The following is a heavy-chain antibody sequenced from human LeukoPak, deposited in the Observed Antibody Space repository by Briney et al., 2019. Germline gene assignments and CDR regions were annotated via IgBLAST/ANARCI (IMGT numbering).Heavy chain of an antibody. D-gene: IGHD6-6*01. CDR2: ISTTSSTI. J-gene: IGHJ4*02. CDR1: GFTFSSYN. CDR3: ARGAEYSSSSRGDY. Sequence: GGSLRLSCAASGFTFSSYNMNWVRQAPGKGLEWVSYISTTSSTIYYADSVKGRFTISRDNAKNSLYLQMNSLRAEDTAVYYCARGAEYSSSSRGDYWGQGTLVTVSS. V-gene: IGHV3-48*01.